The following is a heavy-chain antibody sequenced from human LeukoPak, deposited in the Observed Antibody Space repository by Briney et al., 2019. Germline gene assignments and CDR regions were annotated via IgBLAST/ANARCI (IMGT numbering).Heavy chain of an antibody. J-gene: IGHJ4*02. D-gene: IGHD3-10*01. V-gene: IGHV1-69*04. Sequence: SVKVSCKASGGTFSSYAISWVRQAPGQGLEWMGRIIPILGIANYAQKFQGRVTITADKSTSIAYMELSSLRSEDTAVYYCARTLQNDYYGSGSYFYFDYWGQGTLVTVSS. CDR3: ARTLQNDYYGSGSYFYFDY. CDR2: IIPILGIA. CDR1: GGTFSSYA.